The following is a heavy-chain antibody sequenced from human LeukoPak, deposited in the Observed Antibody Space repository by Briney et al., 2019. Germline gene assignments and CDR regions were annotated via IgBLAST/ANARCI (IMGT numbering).Heavy chain of an antibody. CDR3: AQKAPYSPGYSQD. D-gene: IGHD2-15*01. J-gene: IGHJ1*01. CDR1: GGSITSYY. Sequence: PSETLSLTCTVSGGSITSYYWTWIRQPPGKGLEWIGYIYHSGTTNYNPSLKSRVTISVDTSENQFSLKLSSVTAADTAVYYCAQKAPYSPGYSQDWGQGILVTVSS. CDR2: IYHSGTT. V-gene: IGHV4-59*01.